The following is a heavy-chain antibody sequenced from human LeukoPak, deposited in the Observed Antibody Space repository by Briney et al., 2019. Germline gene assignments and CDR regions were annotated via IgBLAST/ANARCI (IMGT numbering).Heavy chain of an antibody. J-gene: IGHJ6*03. CDR3: ARPLTYYDFWSGYSQPNYYYYYMDV. CDR1: GGTFSRYA. Sequence: ASVKVSCKASGGTFSRYAISRVRQAPGQGLEWMGGIIPIFGTANYAQKFQGRVTITADESTSTAYMELSSLRSEDTAVYYCARPLTYYDFWSGYSQPNYYYYYMDVWGKGTTVTVSS. D-gene: IGHD3-3*01. V-gene: IGHV1-69*01. CDR2: IIPIFGTA.